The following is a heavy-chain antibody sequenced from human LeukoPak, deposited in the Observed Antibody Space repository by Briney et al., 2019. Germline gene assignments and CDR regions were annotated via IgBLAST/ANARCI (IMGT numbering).Heavy chain of an antibody. Sequence: PGGSLRLSCAASGFTFSSYAMHWVRQAPGKGLEWVAVISYDGSNKYYADSVKGRFTISRDSSKNTLYLQMNSLRADDTAVYYCASPGYCSGSVCYSGYFQHWGQGTLVTVSS. D-gene: IGHD2-15*01. CDR2: ISYDGSNK. CDR3: ASPGYCSGSVCYSGYFQH. V-gene: IGHV3-30*14. J-gene: IGHJ1*01. CDR1: GFTFSSYA.